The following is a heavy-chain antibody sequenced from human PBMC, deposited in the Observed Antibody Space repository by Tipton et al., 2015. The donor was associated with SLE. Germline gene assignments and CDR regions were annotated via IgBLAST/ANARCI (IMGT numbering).Heavy chain of an antibody. CDR1: GYSISSGYY. J-gene: IGHJ4*02. Sequence: TLSLTCAVSGYSISSGYYWGWIRQPPGKGLEWIGNIYHSGITYYNPSLKSRLTISLDTSKNQFSLKLSSATAADTAVYYCARDPRLNWDYGTYFDYWGQGTLVTVSS. CDR2: IYHSGIT. D-gene: IGHD3-16*01. CDR3: ARDPRLNWDYGTYFDY. V-gene: IGHV4-38-2*02.